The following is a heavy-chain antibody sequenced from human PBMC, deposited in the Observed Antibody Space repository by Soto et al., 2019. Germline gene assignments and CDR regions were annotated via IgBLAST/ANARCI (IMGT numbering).Heavy chain of an antibody. CDR2: ISYDGSNK. D-gene: IGHD3-10*01. Sequence: GGSLRLSCAASGFTFSSYGMHWVRQAPGKGLEWVAVISYDGSNKYYADSVKGRFTISRDNSKNTLYLQMNSLRAEDTAVYYCAKDLYYYGSGSPDNHYYYGMDVWGQGTTVTVSS. J-gene: IGHJ6*02. CDR3: AKDLYYYGSGSPDNHYYYGMDV. CDR1: GFTFSSYG. V-gene: IGHV3-30*18.